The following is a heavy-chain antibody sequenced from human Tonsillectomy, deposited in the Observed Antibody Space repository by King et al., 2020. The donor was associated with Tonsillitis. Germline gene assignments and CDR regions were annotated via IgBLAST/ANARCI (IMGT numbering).Heavy chain of an antibody. D-gene: IGHD3-10*01. CDR1: GYSFTSYW. CDR3: ARPGSSIVRAVGAFDI. CDR2: IYPGDSDT. V-gene: IGHV5-51*01. J-gene: IGHJ3*02. Sequence: QLVQSGAEVKKPGESLKISCKGSGYSFTSYWIGWVRQMPGKGLEWMGIIYPGDSDTRYSPSFQGQVTISADKSISTAYLQWSSLKASDTAMYYCARPGSSIVRAVGAFDIWGQGTMVTVSS.